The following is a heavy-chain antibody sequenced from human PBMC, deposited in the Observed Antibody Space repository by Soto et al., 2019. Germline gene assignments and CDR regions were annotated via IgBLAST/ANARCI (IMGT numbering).Heavy chain of an antibody. Sequence: EVQLVESGGGLVKPGGSLRLACVASGFTISDHHIDWVRQAPGKGLEWVGRSRNKAKSYTTDYAASVKGRFTVSRDDSENSVYLQMNSLKSEDTAVYYCVSGYCSGGSCYSSPGNYWGQGTLVTDSS. J-gene: IGHJ4*02. D-gene: IGHD2-15*01. CDR2: SRNKAKSYTT. CDR3: VSGYCSGGSCYSSPGNY. CDR1: GFTISDHH. V-gene: IGHV3-72*01.